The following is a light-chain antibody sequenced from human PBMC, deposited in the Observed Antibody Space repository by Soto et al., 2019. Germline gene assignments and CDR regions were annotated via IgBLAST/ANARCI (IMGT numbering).Light chain of an antibody. Sequence: FVLTQSPGTLSLSPGERATFSYRASQSVRGNYIAWYQQKPGQAPRVLIFEASKRATGTPDRFSGSGSGTDFTLTISRLEPEDFAVFYCQQYVNSPFTFGQGTKLEI. V-gene: IGKV3-20*01. CDR1: QSVRGNY. CDR3: QQYVNSPFT. J-gene: IGKJ2*01. CDR2: EAS.